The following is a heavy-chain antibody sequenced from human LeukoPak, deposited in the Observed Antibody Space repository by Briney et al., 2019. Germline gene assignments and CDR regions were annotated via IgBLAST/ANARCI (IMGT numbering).Heavy chain of an antibody. CDR2: ISGDSRTT. D-gene: IGHD3-22*01. CDR1: GFTFSIYA. V-gene: IGHV3-23*01. J-gene: IGHJ4*02. Sequence: GGSLRLSCAASGFTFSIYAINWVRQAPGKGLEWDSAISGDSRTTYYTDSAKGRFTISRDNSKYTSYLQLNSLRAEDTAVYYCARKLLHYDRDGPSFDYWGQGTLVTVSS. CDR3: ARKLLHYDRDGPSFDY.